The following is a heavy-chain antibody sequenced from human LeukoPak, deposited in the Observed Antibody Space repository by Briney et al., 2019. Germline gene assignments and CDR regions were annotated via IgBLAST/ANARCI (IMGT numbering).Heavy chain of an antibody. CDR2: MSYDGSNK. Sequence: PGGSLRLSCAASGFTFSSYGMHWVRQAPGKGLEWVAFMSYDGSNKYYADSVKGRFTISRDNSKNTLYLQMNSLRAEDTALYYCAKNTVAATWGPFDYWGQGTLVTVSS. CDR1: GFTFSSYG. D-gene: IGHD6-19*01. V-gene: IGHV3-30*18. J-gene: IGHJ4*02. CDR3: AKNTVAATWGPFDY.